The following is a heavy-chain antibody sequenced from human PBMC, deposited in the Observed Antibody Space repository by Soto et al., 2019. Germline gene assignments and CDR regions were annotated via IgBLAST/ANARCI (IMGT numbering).Heavy chain of an antibody. CDR1: GFTFSSYG. CDR2: ISYDGSNK. J-gene: IGHJ4*02. D-gene: IGHD5-12*01. Sequence: QVQLVESGGGVVQPGRSLRLSCAASGFTFSSYGMHWVRQAPGKGLEWVAVISYDGSNKYYADSVKGRFTISRDNSKNTLYLQMNSLRAEDTAVYYCAKDPSRHGYKQIAYWGQGTLVTVSS. V-gene: IGHV3-30*18. CDR3: AKDPSRHGYKQIAY.